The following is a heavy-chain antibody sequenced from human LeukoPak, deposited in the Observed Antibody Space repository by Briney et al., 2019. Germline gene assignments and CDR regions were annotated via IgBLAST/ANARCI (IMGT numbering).Heavy chain of an antibody. CDR1: GYSISSGYY. D-gene: IGHD6-13*01. CDR2: IYHSGST. CDR3: ARWSSSNYYYYYMDV. J-gene: IGHJ6*03. V-gene: IGHV4-38-2*02. Sequence: SETLSLTCTVSGYSISSGYYWGWIRQPPGKGLEWIGSIYHSGSTYYNPSLKSRVTISVDTSKNQFSLKLSSVTAAGTAVYYCARWSSSNYYYYYMDVWGKGTTVTVSS.